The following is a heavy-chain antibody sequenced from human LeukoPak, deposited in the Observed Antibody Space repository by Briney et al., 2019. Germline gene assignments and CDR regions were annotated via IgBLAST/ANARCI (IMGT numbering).Heavy chain of an antibody. CDR1: GFTFSSYG. J-gene: IGHJ6*03. CDR3: ARDPYSGNYGNYYYYYMDV. V-gene: IGHV3-30*03. Sequence: GGSLRLSCAASGFTFSSYGMHWVRQAPGKGLEWVAVISYDGSNKYYADSVKGRFTISRDNSKNSLFLQMNNLSPDDTAVYFCARDPYSGNYGNYYYYYMDVWGKGTTVTIS. CDR2: ISYDGSNK. D-gene: IGHD1-26*01.